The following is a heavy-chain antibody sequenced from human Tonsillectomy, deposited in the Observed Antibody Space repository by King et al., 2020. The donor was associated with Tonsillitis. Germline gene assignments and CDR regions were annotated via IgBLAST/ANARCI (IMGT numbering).Heavy chain of an antibody. J-gene: IGHJ5*02. CDR1: GFTFSSYA. Sequence: VQLVESGGGVVQPGRSLRLSCAVSGFTFSSYAMHWVRRAPGKGLEWVAVISSDGSNKYYADSVKGRFTISRDNSKKTLYLQMNSLRAEDTAVYFCARGPWMGIFGVIDPWGQGTLVTVSS. CDR2: ISSDGSNK. CDR3: ARGPWMGIFGVIDP. V-gene: IGHV3-30*04. D-gene: IGHD3-3*01.